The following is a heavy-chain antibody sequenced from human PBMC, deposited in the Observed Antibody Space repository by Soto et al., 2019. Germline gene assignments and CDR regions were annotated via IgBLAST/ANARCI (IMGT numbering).Heavy chain of an antibody. V-gene: IGHV1-18*01. D-gene: IGHD2-15*01. J-gene: IGHJ4*02. CDR3: ARVLGYCSGGSCPFDY. CDR2: ISAYNGNT. Sequence: GASVKVSCKASGYTFTSYGISWVRQAPGQGLEWMGWISAYNGNTNYAQKPQGRVTMTTDTSTSTAYMELRSLRSDDTAVYYCARVLGYCSGGSCPFDYWGQGTLVTVSS. CDR1: GYTFTSYG.